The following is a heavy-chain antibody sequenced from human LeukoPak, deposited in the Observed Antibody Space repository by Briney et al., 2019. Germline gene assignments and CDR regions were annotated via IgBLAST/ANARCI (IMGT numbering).Heavy chain of an antibody. J-gene: IGHJ4*02. Sequence: SETLSLTCTDSGGSISSYYWSWIRQPPGKGLEWIGYIYYSGTTNYNPSLKSRVTISVDASKNQFSLKLSSVTAADTAVYYCATGKDIVVVVAATLEYWGQGTLVTVSS. CDR3: ATGKDIVVVVAATLEY. CDR1: GGSISSYY. CDR2: IYYSGTT. D-gene: IGHD2-15*01. V-gene: IGHV4-59*08.